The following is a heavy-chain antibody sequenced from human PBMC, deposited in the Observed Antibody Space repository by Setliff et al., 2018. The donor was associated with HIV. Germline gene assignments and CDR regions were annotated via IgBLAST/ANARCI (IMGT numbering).Heavy chain of an antibody. CDR3: ARVREGQVPPLPNWYFDL. CDR1: GRTFSSYA. J-gene: IGHJ2*01. CDR2: RIPILGIA. D-gene: IGHD1-26*01. V-gene: IGHV1-69*10. Sequence: SGQVSCKASGRTFSSYAISGVRQAPGQWLEWMGGRIPILGIATYAQKFQVRVTITADNSTSTTYMELSSLRSEDTAVYYCARVREGQVPPLPNWYFDLLGRGALVTVSS.